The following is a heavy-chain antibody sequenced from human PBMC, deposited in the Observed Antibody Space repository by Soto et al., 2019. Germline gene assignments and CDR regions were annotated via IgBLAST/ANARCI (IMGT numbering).Heavy chain of an antibody. CDR2: INIDGSST. V-gene: IGHV3-74*01. J-gene: IGHJ4*02. D-gene: IGHD5-12*01. CDR3: ARSRDGYNFVGDC. Sequence: EVQLVESGGGLVQPGGSLRLSCAASGFTLSSYWMHWVRHAPGKGLVWISGINIDGSSTSYADSVKGRYTISRDNAKNTLYLQVNSLRAEDTAVYGCARSRDGYNFVGDCWGQGTLVTVSS. CDR1: GFTLSSYW.